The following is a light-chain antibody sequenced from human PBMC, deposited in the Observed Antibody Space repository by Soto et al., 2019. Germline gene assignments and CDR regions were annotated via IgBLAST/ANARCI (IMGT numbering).Light chain of an antibody. CDR1: QSVSSD. CDR2: GAS. CDR3: QQYYTGPET. V-gene: IGKV3-15*01. J-gene: IGKJ2*01. Sequence: EIVMTQSPATLSVSPGERATLSCRASQSVSSDLAWYQQKPGQAPRLLIYGASTRATGIPTRFTGSGSGTEFTLTISSLQSEDFAVYYCQQYYTGPETFGQGTKLEIK.